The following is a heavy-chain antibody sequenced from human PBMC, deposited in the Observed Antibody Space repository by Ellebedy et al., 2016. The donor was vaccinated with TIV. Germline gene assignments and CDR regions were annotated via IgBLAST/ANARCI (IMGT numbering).Heavy chain of an antibody. CDR3: ARLPAYGDKSDLDC. V-gene: IGHV5-51*01. CDR1: GYSFASYW. J-gene: IGHJ4*02. Sequence: GESLKISCAGSGYSFASYWIGWVRQMPGKGLDWMGIIYPGDSDTRYSPSFQGQVTISADKSISTAYLQWSSLKASDTAMYYCARLPAYGDKSDLDCWGQGTLVTVSS. CDR2: IYPGDSDT. D-gene: IGHD4-23*01.